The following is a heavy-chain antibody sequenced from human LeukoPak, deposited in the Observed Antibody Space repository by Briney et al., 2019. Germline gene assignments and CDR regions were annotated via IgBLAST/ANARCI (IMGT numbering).Heavy chain of an antibody. V-gene: IGHV4-39*01. CDR1: GGSISSSSYY. D-gene: IGHD6-13*01. CDR2: IYYSGST. Sequence: PSETLSLTCTVSGGSISSSSYYWGWIRQPPGKGLEWIGSIYYSGSTYYNPSLKSRVTIPVDTSKNQFSLKLSSVTAADTAVYYCARLGFGGINRIAAAGSETDYWGQGTLVTVSS. J-gene: IGHJ4*02. CDR3: ARLGFGGINRIAAAGSETDY.